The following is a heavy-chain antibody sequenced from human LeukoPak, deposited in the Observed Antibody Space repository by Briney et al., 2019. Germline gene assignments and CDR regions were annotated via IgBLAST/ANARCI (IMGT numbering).Heavy chain of an antibody. CDR2: ISYDGSNK. Sequence: PGGSLRLSCAASGFTFSSYGMHWVRQAPGKGREWVAVISYDGSNKYYADPVKGRFTISRDNSKNTLYLQMNSLRAEDTAVYYCAKDFLGGVVITPHFDYWGQGTLVTVSS. CDR3: AKDFLGGVVITPHFDY. CDR1: GFTFSSYG. J-gene: IGHJ4*02. V-gene: IGHV3-30*18. D-gene: IGHD3-3*01.